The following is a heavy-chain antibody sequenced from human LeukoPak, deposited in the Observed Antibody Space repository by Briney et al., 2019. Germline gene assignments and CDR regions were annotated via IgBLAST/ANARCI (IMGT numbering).Heavy chain of an antibody. CDR2: ISYDGSNK. Sequence: GGSLRLSCAASGFALSMYWMHWVRQAPGKGLEWVAVISYDGSNKYYADSVKGRFTISRDNSKNTLYMQMNSLRAEDTAVYYCAKDLNDLVVAATSYYYYGMDVWGQGTTVTVSS. CDR3: AKDLNDLVVAATSYYYYGMDV. D-gene: IGHD2-15*01. V-gene: IGHV3-30*18. CDR1: GFALSMYW. J-gene: IGHJ6*02.